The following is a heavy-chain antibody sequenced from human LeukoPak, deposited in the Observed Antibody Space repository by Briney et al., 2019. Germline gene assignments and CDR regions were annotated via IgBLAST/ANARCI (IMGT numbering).Heavy chain of an antibody. V-gene: IGHV4-31*03. D-gene: IGHD1-20*01. CDR1: GGSISSGGYY. J-gene: IGHJ4*02. Sequence: PSETLSLTCTVSGGSISSGGYYWSWIRQHPGKGLEWIGYIYYSGSTYYNPSLKSRVTISVDTSKNQFSLKLSSVTAADTAVYYCARGAITGTDYTIDYWGQGTLVTVSS. CDR2: IYYSGST. CDR3: ARGAITGTDYTIDY.